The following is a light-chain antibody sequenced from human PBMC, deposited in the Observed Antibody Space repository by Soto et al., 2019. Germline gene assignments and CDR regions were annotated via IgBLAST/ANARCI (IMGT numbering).Light chain of an antibody. J-gene: IGKJ3*01. CDR2: AAS. V-gene: IGKV1-9*01. Sequence: IQLTQSPSSLSASVGDRVTITCRASQDITSYLAWYQQKPGKAPKLLIYAASTLQSGVPSRFIGSGSGTDCTLTISSLQPEDFATYYCQHLNSYPFTFGPGTKVDIK. CDR1: QDITSY. CDR3: QHLNSYPFT.